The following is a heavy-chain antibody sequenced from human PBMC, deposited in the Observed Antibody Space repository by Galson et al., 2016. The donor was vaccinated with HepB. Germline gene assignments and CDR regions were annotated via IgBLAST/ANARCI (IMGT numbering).Heavy chain of an antibody. CDR1: GFTFSNYA. V-gene: IGHV3-23*01. Sequence: SLRLSCAASGFTFSNYAMNWVRQVPGKGLEWVSGISGGGGGTYYAGSVKGRFTISRDNSKNTMYLQMNSLRAEDTAVYNGAKGTDNWDRYDMGVWGKVATVSASS. D-gene: IGHD1-20*01. CDR3: AKGTDNWDRYDMGV. CDR2: ISGGGGGT. J-gene: IGHJ6*03.